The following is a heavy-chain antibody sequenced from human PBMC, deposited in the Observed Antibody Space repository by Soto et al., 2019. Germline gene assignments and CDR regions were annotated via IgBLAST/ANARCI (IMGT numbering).Heavy chain of an antibody. CDR2: IYPGDSET. J-gene: IGHJ4*02. D-gene: IGHD3-10*01. V-gene: IGHV5-51*01. Sequence: GESLKISCKGSGYNFATYWIGWVRQMPGKGLEWMGIIYPGDSETRYSPSLQGQVTISADKSISTAYLQWSSLEASDTAMYYCARTYYYSLGSYYVPDYWGPGALVTVSS. CDR3: ARTYYYSLGSYYVPDY. CDR1: GYNFATYW.